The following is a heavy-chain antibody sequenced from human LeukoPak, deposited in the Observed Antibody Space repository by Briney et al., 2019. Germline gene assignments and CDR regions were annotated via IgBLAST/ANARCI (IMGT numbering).Heavy chain of an antibody. CDR3: ARGGLYYYDSSGYYLDY. CDR1: GYTFTSYG. D-gene: IGHD3-22*01. J-gene: IGHJ4*02. Sequence: ASVKVSCKASGYTFTSYGISWVRQAPGQGLEWMGWISAYNGNTNYAQKLQGRVTMTTDTSTSTACMELRSLRSDDTAVYYCARGGLYYYDSSGYYLDYWGQGTLVTVSS. CDR2: ISAYNGNT. V-gene: IGHV1-18*01.